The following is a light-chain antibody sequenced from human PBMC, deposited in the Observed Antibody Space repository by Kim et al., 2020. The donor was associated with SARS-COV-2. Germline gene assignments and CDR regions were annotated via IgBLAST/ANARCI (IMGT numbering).Light chain of an antibody. CDR3: QQYGSSRYT. Sequence: EIVLTQSPGTLSLSPGERATLSCRASQSVTSSYLAWYQQRSGQAPRLLIYSASSRAPGIPDRFSGSGSGTDFSLTISRLEPEDFAMYYCQQYGSSRYTFGQGTKLEI. CDR1: QSVTSSY. CDR2: SAS. J-gene: IGKJ2*01. V-gene: IGKV3-20*01.